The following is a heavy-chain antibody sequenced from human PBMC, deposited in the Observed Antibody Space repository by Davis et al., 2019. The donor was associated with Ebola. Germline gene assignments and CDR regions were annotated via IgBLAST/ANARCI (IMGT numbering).Heavy chain of an antibody. CDR3: AKSRISGYDYYFDN. CDR2: ISYDGSNK. V-gene: IGHV3-30*18. Sequence: GGSLRLSCAASGFTFSSYGMHWVRQAPGKGLEWVAVISYDGSNKYYADSVKGRFTISRDNSKNTLYLQMNSLRAEDTAVYYCAKSRISGYDYYFDNWGQGTLVTVSS. J-gene: IGHJ4*02. D-gene: IGHD5-12*01. CDR1: GFTFSSYG.